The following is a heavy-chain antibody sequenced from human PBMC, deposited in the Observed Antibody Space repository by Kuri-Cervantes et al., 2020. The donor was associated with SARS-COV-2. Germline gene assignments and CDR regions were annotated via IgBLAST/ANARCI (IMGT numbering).Heavy chain of an antibody. J-gene: IGHJ6*02. CDR2: IYSGGST. CDR1: GFTFSSYG. Sequence: GGSLRLSCAASGFTFSSYGMHWVRQAPGKGLEWVSSIYSGGSTHYAESLKGRFTISRDTSKNTVYLQMNSLRGEDTGVYYCARDLICSTCDTPDYYGMDVWGQGTTVTVSS. V-gene: IGHV3-NL1*01. CDR3: ARDLICSTCDTPDYYGMDV. D-gene: IGHD2-15*01.